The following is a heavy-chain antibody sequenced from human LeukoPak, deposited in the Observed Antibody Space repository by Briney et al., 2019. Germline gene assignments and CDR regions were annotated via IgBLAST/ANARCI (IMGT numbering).Heavy chain of an antibody. J-gene: IGHJ4*02. D-gene: IGHD2-8*02. Sequence: GGSLRLSCAASGFTFSSYSMNWVRQAPGKGLEWVSSISSSSSYIYYADSVRGRFTISRDNSKSTLSLQMNSLRAEDTAIYYCATYRQVLLPFESWGQGTLVTVSS. CDR3: ATYRQVLLPFES. CDR2: ISSSSSYI. CDR1: GFTFSSYS. V-gene: IGHV3-21*04.